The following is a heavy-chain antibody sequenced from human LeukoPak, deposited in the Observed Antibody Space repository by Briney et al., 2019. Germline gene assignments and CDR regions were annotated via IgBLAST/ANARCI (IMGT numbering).Heavy chain of an antibody. CDR2: INHSGST. D-gene: IGHD3-10*01. CDR1: GGSFSAYY. CDR3: ARPRVRGIIIRGFDY. V-gene: IGHV4-34*01. J-gene: IGHJ4*02. Sequence: SETLSLTCAVYGGSFSAYYWSWIRQPPGKGLEWIGAINHSGSTNYNPSLKSRATISVDTSKNQFSLKLSSVTAADTAVYYCARPRVRGIIIRGFDYWGQGTLVTVSS.